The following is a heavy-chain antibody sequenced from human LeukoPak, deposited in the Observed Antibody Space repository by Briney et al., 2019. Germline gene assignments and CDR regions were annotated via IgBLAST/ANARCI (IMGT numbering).Heavy chain of an antibody. J-gene: IGHJ4*02. CDR2: IKGDGSEK. D-gene: IGHD6-13*01. CDR3: AKDWGYGEAGIDF. V-gene: IGHV3-7*04. Sequence: PGGSLRLSCAASGFTFSTCWMGWVRQAPGKGLEWVAIIKGDGSEKAYVDSVKGRFSISRDNAENSLYLQMSSLRAEDTAVYYCAKDWGYGEAGIDFWGQGTLVTVPS. CDR1: GFTFSTCW.